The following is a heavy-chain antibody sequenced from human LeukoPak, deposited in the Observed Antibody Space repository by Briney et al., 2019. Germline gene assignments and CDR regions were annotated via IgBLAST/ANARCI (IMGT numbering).Heavy chain of an antibody. CDR1: GFTFIDYD. D-gene: IGHD6-19*01. Sequence: PGGSLRLSCAVSGFTFIDYDMHWVRQVIGKGLEWVSAIGIRGDTHYSGSVKGRFTISRENAESSLYLQMNSLRAEDTAVYYCARGGIQVSGIDEFDSWGQGTLVTVSS. J-gene: IGHJ4*02. V-gene: IGHV3-13*01. CDR2: IGIRGDT. CDR3: ARGGIQVSGIDEFDS.